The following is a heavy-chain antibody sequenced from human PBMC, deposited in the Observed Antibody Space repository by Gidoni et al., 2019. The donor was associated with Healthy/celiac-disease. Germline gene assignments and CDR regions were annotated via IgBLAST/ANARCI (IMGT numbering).Heavy chain of an antibody. J-gene: IGHJ5*02. D-gene: IGHD3-22*01. V-gene: IGHV4-59*01. CDR3: ARDLHDSSGYYYGNWFDP. CDR2: IYYSGST. Sequence: QVQLQESGPGLVKPSETLSPTCTVSGGSISSYYWSWIRQPPGKGLEWIGYIYYSGSTNYNPSLKSRVTISVDTSKNQFSLKLSSVTAADTAVYYCARDLHDSSGYYYGNWFDPWGQGTLVTVSS. CDR1: GGSISSYY.